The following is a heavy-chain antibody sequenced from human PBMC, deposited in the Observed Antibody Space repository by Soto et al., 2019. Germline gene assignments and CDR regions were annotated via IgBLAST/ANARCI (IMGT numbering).Heavy chain of an antibody. V-gene: IGHV3-74*01. CDR3: ARGGCTSTSCLDY. CDR1: GFTFSSNW. CDR2: INNDGSST. D-gene: IGHD2-2*01. Sequence: EVQLVESGGGLVQPGGSLRLSCAASGFTFSSNWMHWVRQAPGKGLVWVSGINNDGSSTNYGDSVKGRFTISRDNANNTLYLQRSSLRAEDTAVYYCARGGCTSTSCLDYWGQGTLVTVSS. J-gene: IGHJ4*02.